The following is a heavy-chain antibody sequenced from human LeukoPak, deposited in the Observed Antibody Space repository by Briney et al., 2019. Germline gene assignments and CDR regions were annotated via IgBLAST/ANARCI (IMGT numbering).Heavy chain of an antibody. Sequence: GESLKISCKGSGYSFTSYWIGWVRPMPGKGLEWMGIIYPGDSDTRYSPSFQGQVTISADKSISTAYLQWSSLKASDTAMYYCARQDGSGSSPDAFDIWGQGTMVTVSS. CDR2: IYPGDSDT. CDR3: ARQDGSGSSPDAFDI. J-gene: IGHJ3*02. V-gene: IGHV5-51*01. D-gene: IGHD3-10*01. CDR1: GYSFTSYW.